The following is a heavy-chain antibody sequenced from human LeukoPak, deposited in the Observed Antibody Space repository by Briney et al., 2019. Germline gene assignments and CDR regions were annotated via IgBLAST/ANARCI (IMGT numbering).Heavy chain of an antibody. CDR2: INHSGST. Sequence: SETLSLTCAVYGGSFSDYYWSWIRQPPGKWLERIGEINHSGSTNYSPSLKSRVTISVNTSKNQFSLKLTSVTAADTAVYYCARAGFALAPHRGTPFDYWGQGTLVTVSS. V-gene: IGHV4-34*01. J-gene: IGHJ4*02. CDR1: GGSFSDYY. D-gene: IGHD6-6*01. CDR3: ARAGFALAPHRGTPFDY.